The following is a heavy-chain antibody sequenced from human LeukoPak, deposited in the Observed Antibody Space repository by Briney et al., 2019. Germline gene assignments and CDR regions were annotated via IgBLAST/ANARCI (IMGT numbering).Heavy chain of an antibody. CDR1: GFTFSSYG. J-gene: IGHJ4*02. CDR2: ISGSGGST. D-gene: IGHD3-10*01. Sequence: GGSLRLSCAASGFTFSSYGMSWVRQAPGKGLERVSAISGSGGSTYYADSVKGRFTISRDNSKNTLYLQMNSLRAEDTAVYYCAKDPRITMVRGVHWGQGTLVTVSS. CDR3: AKDPRITMVRGVH. V-gene: IGHV3-23*01.